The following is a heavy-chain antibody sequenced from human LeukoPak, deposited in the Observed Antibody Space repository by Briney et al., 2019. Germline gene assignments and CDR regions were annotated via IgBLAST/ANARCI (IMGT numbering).Heavy chain of an antibody. CDR3: ARGPRGYCTGGSCYHY. D-gene: IGHD2-15*01. Sequence: SETLSLTCTVSGGSVSSGSYYWSWLRQPPGKGLEWIGYIYYSGNTNYSPSLKSRVTISVDTSKNQFSLRLSSVTAADTAVYYCARGPRGYCTGGSCYHYWGQGTLVTVSS. CDR1: GGSVSSGSYY. V-gene: IGHV4-61*01. CDR2: IYYSGNT. J-gene: IGHJ4*02.